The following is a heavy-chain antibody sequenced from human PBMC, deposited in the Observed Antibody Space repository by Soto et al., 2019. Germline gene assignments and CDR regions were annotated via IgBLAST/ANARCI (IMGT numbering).Heavy chain of an antibody. CDR1: GGTFSSYT. Sequence: GASVKVSCKASGGTFSSYTISWVRQAPGQGLEWMGRIIPILGIANYAQKFQGRVTITADKSTSTAYMELSSLRSEDTAVYYCASRTNCSSTSCYGPGLYYFDYWGQGTLVTVSS. J-gene: IGHJ4*02. CDR2: IIPILGIA. V-gene: IGHV1-69*02. D-gene: IGHD2-2*01. CDR3: ASRTNCSSTSCYGPGLYYFDY.